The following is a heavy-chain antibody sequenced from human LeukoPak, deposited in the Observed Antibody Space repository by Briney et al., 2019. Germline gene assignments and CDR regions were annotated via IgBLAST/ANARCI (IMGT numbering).Heavy chain of an antibody. Sequence: SQRLPYAVAGVTLSSFEGNCVLQAPGKGLEWVAVIWYDGSNKYYADSVKGRFTISRDNSRNTLYLQMNSLRADDTAVYYCAKDLDYPSYWYYLRDWSQGALVTVSS. CDR1: GVTLSSFE. J-gene: IGHJ1*01. V-gene: IGHV3-33*06. CDR3: AKDLDYPSYWYYLRD. D-gene: IGHD2/OR15-2a*01. CDR2: IWYDGSNK.